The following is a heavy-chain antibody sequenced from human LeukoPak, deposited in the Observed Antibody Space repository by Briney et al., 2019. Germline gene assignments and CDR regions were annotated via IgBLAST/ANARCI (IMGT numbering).Heavy chain of an antibody. CDR3: ARVSGRYYSDSTGFIDY. D-gene: IGHD3-22*01. V-gene: IGHV3-64*01. CDR2: ISSNGGST. J-gene: IGHJ4*02. CDR1: GFTFSRYA. Sequence: GGSLRLSCAASGFTFSRYAMHWVRQALGKGLECVSAISSNGGSTYYANSVKGRFTISRDNTKNTLYLQMGSLGPEDMALYYCARVSGRYYSDSTGFIDYWGQGTLVTVSS.